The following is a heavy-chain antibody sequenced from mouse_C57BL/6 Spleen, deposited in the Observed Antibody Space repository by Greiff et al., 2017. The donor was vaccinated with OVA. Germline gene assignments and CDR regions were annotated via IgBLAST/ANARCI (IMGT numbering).Heavy chain of an antibody. V-gene: IGHV1-42*01. J-gene: IGHJ1*03. D-gene: IGHD1-1*01. CDR2: INPSTGGT. CDR1: GYSFTGYY. CDR3: ARRGNYYGSSYDWYFDG. Sequence: EVQLQQSGPELVKPGASVKISCKASGYSFTGYYMNWVKQSPEKSLEWIGEINPSTGGTTYNQKFKAKATLTVDKSSSTAYMQLKSLTSEDSAVYYCARRGNYYGSSYDWYFDGWGTGTTVTVSS.